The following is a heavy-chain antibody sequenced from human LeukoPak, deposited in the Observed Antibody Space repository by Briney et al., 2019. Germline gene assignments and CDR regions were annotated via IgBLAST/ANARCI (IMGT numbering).Heavy chain of an antibody. CDR3: ARVAQGATTENYFYYYMDV. J-gene: IGHJ6*03. V-gene: IGHV3-21*01. CDR2: ITSTSSHI. Sequence: GGSLRLSCEASGFAFNSYTITWVRQAPAKGLESVSSITSTSSHIYIADSVKGRFTISRDNAKKSLFLQMSSLRVEDTAVYYCARVAQGATTENYFYYYMDVWGKGTTVTVSS. D-gene: IGHD4-11*01. CDR1: GFAFNSYT.